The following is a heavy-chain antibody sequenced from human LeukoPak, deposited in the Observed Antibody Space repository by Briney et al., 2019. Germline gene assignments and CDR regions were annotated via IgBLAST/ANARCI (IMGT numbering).Heavy chain of an antibody. D-gene: IGHD4-17*01. V-gene: IGHV4-59*02. CDR2: IYYSGST. CDR3: ARVTVTTGASDY. Sequence: SETLSLTCTVSGGSVSSYYWNWIRQPPGKGLEWIGYIYYSGSTNYNPSLRRRVTISVDTSKNQFSLKLSSVTAADTAVYYCARVTVTTGASDYWGQGTLVTVSS. J-gene: IGHJ4*02. CDR1: GGSVSSYY.